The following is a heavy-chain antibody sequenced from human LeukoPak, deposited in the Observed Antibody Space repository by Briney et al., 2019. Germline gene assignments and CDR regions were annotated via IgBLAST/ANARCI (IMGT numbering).Heavy chain of an antibody. CDR2: ISYDGSNK. D-gene: IGHD6-13*01. J-gene: IGHJ6*02. V-gene: IGHV3-30*18. CDR1: GFAFSSYG. Sequence: PGRSLRLSCAASGFAFSSYGMHWVRQAPGKGLEWVAVISYDGSNKYYADSVKGRFTISRDNSKNTLYLQMNSLRAEDTAVYYCAKTSSSWYDYYYGMDVWGQGTTVTVSS. CDR3: AKTSSSWYDYYYGMDV.